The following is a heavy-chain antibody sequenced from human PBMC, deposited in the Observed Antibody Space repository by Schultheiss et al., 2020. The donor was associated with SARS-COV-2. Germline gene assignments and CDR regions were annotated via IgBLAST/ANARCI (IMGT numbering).Heavy chain of an antibody. CDR2: IKQDGSEK. CDR3: ARGDYGDYAAGYYYYGMDV. D-gene: IGHD4-17*01. V-gene: IGHV3-7*03. J-gene: IGHJ6*02. Sequence: GGSLRLSCAASGFTFSSYWMSWVRQAPGKGLEWVANIKQDGSEKYYVDSVKGRFTISRDNAKNSLYLQMNSLRAEDTAVYYCARGDYGDYAAGYYYYGMDVWGQGTTVTVSS. CDR1: GFTFSSYW.